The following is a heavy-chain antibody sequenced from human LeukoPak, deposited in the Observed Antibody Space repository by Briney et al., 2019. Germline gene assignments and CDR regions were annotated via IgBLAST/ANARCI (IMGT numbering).Heavy chain of an antibody. Sequence: PSETLSLTCTVSGGSISSYYWSWIRQPPGKGLEWIGYIYYSGSTNYNPSLKSRVTISVDTSKNQFSLKLSSVTAADTAVYYCARQQGELLWFGELLTPGWFDPWGQGTLVTVSS. CDR3: ARQQGELLWFGELLTPGWFDP. CDR1: GGSISSYY. D-gene: IGHD3-10*01. CDR2: IYYSGST. V-gene: IGHV4-59*08. J-gene: IGHJ5*02.